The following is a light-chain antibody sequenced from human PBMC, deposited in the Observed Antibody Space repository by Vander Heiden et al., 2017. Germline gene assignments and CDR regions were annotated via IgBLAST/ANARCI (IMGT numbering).Light chain of an antibody. CDR3: QQDYSTPRT. J-gene: IGKJ1*01. CDR2: WAS. CDR1: QSVLYSSKNKNY. Sequence: DIVMTQSPDSLAVSLCERATINCKSSQSVLYSSKNKNYLAWYQQKPGQPPKLLIYWASTRESGVPDRFRGRASGTDFTLTISSLQAEDVAVYYCQQDYSTPRTFGQGTKVEIK. V-gene: IGKV4-1*01.